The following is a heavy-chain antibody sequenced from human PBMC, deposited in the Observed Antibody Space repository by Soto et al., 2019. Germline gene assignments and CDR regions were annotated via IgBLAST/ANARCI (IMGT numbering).Heavy chain of an antibody. V-gene: IGHV3-33*01. CDR2: IWADGKDE. CDR3: ARDRGRPFDY. J-gene: IGHJ4*02. D-gene: IGHD3-10*01. Sequence: QVHLVESGGGVVQPGRSLRLSCVASGFPFSKYGMHWVRQAPGKGLEWVAFIWADGKDESYADSVKGRFTISRDNSRNTLYLQINSLRAEDTGVYYCARDRGRPFDYWGQGTLVTVSS. CDR1: GFPFSKYG.